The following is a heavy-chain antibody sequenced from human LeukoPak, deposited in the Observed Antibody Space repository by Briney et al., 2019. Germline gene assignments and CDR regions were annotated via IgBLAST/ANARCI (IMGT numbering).Heavy chain of an antibody. D-gene: IGHD3-22*01. V-gene: IGHV1-2*02. Sequence: GASVKVSCKASGYTFTGYYMHWVRQAPGQGLEWMGWINPNSSDTNYAQKFQGRVTMTRDTSISTAYMELSRLRSDDTAVYYCARALAMEIVVDPDAFEIWGPGTMVTVSS. CDR1: GYTFTGYY. J-gene: IGHJ3*02. CDR2: INPNSSDT. CDR3: ARALAMEIVVDPDAFEI.